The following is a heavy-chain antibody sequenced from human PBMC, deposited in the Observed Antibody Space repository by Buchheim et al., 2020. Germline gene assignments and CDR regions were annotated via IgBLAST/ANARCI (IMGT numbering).Heavy chain of an antibody. CDR2: ISYDGSNK. J-gene: IGHJ6*02. CDR1: GFTFSSYA. CDR3: KCSGSYYNYYYYGMDV. D-gene: IGHD3-10*02. V-gene: IGHV3-30-3*01. Sequence: QVQLVESGGGVVQPGRSLRLSCAASGFTFSSYAMHWVRQAPGKGLEWVAVISYDGSNKYYADSVTGRFTISTDNSKNTLYLQMNSLRAEETAEYYCKCSGSYYNYYYYGMDVWGQGTT.